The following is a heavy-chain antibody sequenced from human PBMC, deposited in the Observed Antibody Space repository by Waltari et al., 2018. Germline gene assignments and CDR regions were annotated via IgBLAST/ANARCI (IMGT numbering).Heavy chain of an antibody. CDR2: MNPNSGNT. D-gene: IGHD3-3*01. Sequence: QVQLVQSGAEVKKPGASVKVSCKASGYTFPTYARNWVRPATGQGLAWMGWMNPNSGNTGYAQKFQGRVTMTRNTSISTAYMELSSLRSEDTAVYYCARGLRITIFGVVIIRTPLFDYWGQGTLVTVSS. CDR3: ARGLRITIFGVVIIRTPLFDY. V-gene: IGHV1-8*01. CDR1: GYTFPTYA. J-gene: IGHJ4*02.